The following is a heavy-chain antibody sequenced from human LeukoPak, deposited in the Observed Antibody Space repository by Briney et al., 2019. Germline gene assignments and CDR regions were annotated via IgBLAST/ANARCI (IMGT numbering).Heavy chain of an antibody. Sequence: PGGSLKLSCAASGFTFSSYAMSWVRQAPGKGLEWVTGISGSGGSTYYADSVKGRFTISRDNSKNTLYLQMNSLRAEDTAVYYCAKTVTTVSYYFDYWGQGTLVTVSS. CDR1: GFTFSSYA. CDR3: AKTVTTVSYYFDY. V-gene: IGHV3-23*01. J-gene: IGHJ4*02. CDR2: ISGSGGST. D-gene: IGHD4-17*01.